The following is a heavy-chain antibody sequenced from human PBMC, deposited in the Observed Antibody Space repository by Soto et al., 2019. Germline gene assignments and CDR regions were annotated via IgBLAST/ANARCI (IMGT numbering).Heavy chain of an antibody. J-gene: IGHJ6*02. D-gene: IGHD2-2*01. V-gene: IGHV1-18*01. CDR3: ARVVVVPAATGYYYYGMDV. Sequence: GASVKVSCTASGYTFTSYGISWVRQAPGQGLEWMGWISAYNGNTNYAQKLQGRVTMTTDTSTSTAYMELRSLRSDDTAVYYCARVVVVPAATGYYYYGMDVWGQGTTVTVSS. CDR2: ISAYNGNT. CDR1: GYTFTSYG.